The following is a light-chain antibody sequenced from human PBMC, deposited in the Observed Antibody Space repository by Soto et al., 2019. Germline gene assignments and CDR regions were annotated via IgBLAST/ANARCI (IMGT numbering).Light chain of an antibody. CDR3: RLHNRYPGA. J-gene: IGKJ1*01. V-gene: IGKV1-5*01. Sequence: DITMDQSRSTVCGSGGARGPLXWRASQSISSWLAWYQQKPGKAPKLLIYDASSLESGVPSRFSGSGSGTEFTLTCSSLKPDDFAFYYWRLHNRYPGAFGQGTKVDIK. CDR2: DAS. CDR1: QSISSW.